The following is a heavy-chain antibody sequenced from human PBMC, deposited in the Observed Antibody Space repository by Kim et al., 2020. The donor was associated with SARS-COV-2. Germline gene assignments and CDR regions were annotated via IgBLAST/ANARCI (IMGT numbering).Heavy chain of an antibody. D-gene: IGHD2-15*01. CDR3: ARERVGSPGKYSEYFQH. CDR1: GYTFTSYG. CDR2: ISAYNGNT. J-gene: IGHJ1*01. Sequence: ASVKVSCKASGYTFTSYGISWVRQAPGQGLEWMGWISAYNGNTNYAQKLQGRVTMTTDTSTSTAYMELRSLRSDDTAVYYCARERVGSPGKYSEYFQHCGQGTLVTVSS. V-gene: IGHV1-18*04.